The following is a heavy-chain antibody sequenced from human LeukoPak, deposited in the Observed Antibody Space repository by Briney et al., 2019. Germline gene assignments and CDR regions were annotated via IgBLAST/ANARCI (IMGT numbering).Heavy chain of an antibody. Sequence: SETLSLTCTVSGGSISSGGYYWSWIRQHPGKGLEWIGYIYYSGSTYYNPSIKSRVTISVDTSKNQFSLKLSSVTAADTAVYYCARDGIDGDYDWGQGTLVTVSS. D-gene: IGHD4-17*01. CDR2: IYYSGST. V-gene: IGHV4-31*03. CDR3: ARDGIDGDYD. J-gene: IGHJ4*02. CDR1: GGSISSGGYY.